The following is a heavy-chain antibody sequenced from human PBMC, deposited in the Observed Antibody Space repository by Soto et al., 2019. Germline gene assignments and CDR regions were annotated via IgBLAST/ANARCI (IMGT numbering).Heavy chain of an antibody. CDR2: INAGNGNT. CDR1: GYTFTSYA. V-gene: IGHV1-3*01. Sequence: ASVKVSCKASGYTFTSYAMHWVRQAPGQRLEWMGWINAGNGNTKYSQKFQGRVTITRDTSASTAYMGLSSLRSEDTAVYYCARDGRYCSGGSCYSNGINYWGQGTLVTVSS. J-gene: IGHJ4*02. CDR3: ARDGRYCSGGSCYSNGINY. D-gene: IGHD2-15*01.